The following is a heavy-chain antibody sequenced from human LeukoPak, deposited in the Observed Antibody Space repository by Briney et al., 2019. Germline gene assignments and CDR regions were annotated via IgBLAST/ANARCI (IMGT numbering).Heavy chain of an antibody. V-gene: IGHV1-18*01. CDR1: GYTFTSYG. CDR2: FSAYNGNT. CDR3: ARWSWELPPYYFDY. D-gene: IGHD1-26*01. Sequence: ASVKVSCKASGYTFTSYGISWVRQAPGQGLEWMGWFSAYNGNTNYAQKLQGRVTMTTDTSTSTAYMELRSLRSDDTAVYYCARWSWELPPYYFDYWGQGTLVTVSS. J-gene: IGHJ4*02.